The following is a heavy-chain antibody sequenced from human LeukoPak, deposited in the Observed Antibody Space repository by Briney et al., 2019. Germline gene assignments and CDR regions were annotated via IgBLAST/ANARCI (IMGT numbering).Heavy chain of an antibody. CDR3: ARDLGITMVRGVIILLGWFDP. CDR2: INHSGST. CDR1: GGSFSGYY. J-gene: IGHJ5*02. V-gene: IGHV4-34*01. Sequence: PSETLSLTCAVYGGSFSGYYWSWIRQPSGKGLERIGEINHSGSTNYNPSLKSRVTISVDTSKNQFSLKLSSVTAADTAVYYCARDLGITMVRGVIILLGWFDPWGQGTLVTVSS. D-gene: IGHD3-10*01.